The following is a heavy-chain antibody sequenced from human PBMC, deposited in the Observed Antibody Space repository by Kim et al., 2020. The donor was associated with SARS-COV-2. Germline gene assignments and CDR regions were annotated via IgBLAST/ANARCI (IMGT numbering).Heavy chain of an antibody. Sequence: GGSLRLSCAASGFTFSNYGFHWVCQAPGKGLDGLSVISYDGNNQYYVDPVKGRFTISSDNSKPTLYLQMSSLRAEDTAVYYCAREGETRTGYYYYMDVWGLGGAVTVSS. V-gene: IGHV3-30-3*01. CDR2: ISYDGNNQ. CDR3: AREGETRTGYYYYMDV. J-gene: IGHJ6*03. CDR1: GFTFSNYG. D-gene: IGHD3-16*01.